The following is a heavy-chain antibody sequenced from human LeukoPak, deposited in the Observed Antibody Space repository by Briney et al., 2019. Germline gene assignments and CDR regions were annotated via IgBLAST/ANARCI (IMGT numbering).Heavy chain of an antibody. Sequence: GESLKISCRGSGYSFTTYWIGWVRQMPGKGLEWMGIIYPGDSDTRYSPSFQGQVTMSANKSINTAYLQWSSLKASDTAMYYCARRQGCSSTSCPPDSWGQGTLVTVSS. D-gene: IGHD2-2*01. CDR3: ARRQGCSSTSCPPDS. CDR2: IYPGDSDT. V-gene: IGHV5-51*01. J-gene: IGHJ4*02. CDR1: GYSFTTYW.